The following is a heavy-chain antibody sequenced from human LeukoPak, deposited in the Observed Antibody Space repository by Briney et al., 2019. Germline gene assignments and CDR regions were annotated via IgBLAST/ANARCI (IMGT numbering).Heavy chain of an antibody. J-gene: IGHJ4*02. CDR3: ARTGLRWLHPFDY. D-gene: IGHD5-24*01. V-gene: IGHV4-59*01. Sequence: SETLSLTCTVSGGSISSYYWSWIRQPPGKGLEWIGYIYYSGSTNYNPSLKSRVTISVDTSKNQFSLKLSSVTAADTAVYYCARTGLRWLHPFDYWGQGTLVTVSS. CDR2: IYYSGST. CDR1: GGSISSYY.